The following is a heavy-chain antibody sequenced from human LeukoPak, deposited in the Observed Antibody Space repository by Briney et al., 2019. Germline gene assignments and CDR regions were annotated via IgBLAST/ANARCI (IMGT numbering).Heavy chain of an antibody. Sequence: TSQTLSLTCTVSGGSISSGGYYWSWIRQHPGKGLEWIGYIYYSGSTYYNPSLKSRVTISVDTSKNQFSLKLSSVTAADTAVYYCAGYYYGSGALLYYFDYWGQGTLVTVSS. CDR2: IYYSGST. V-gene: IGHV4-30-4*08. J-gene: IGHJ4*02. D-gene: IGHD3-10*01. CDR1: GGSISSGGYY. CDR3: AGYYYGSGALLYYFDY.